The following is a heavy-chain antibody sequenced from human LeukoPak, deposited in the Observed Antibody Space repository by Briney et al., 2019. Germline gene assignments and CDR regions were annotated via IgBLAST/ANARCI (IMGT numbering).Heavy chain of an antibody. V-gene: IGHV3-30*18. D-gene: IGHD2-2*01. Sequence: PGRSLRLFCAASGFTLHNYGMHWVRHAPGKGLEWVAVISYDGSNKYYADSVKGRFTISRDNSRNTLYLQMNSLRAEDTAVYYCAKDPGVVPAHYFDYWGQGTLVTVSS. CDR1: GFTLHNYG. J-gene: IGHJ4*02. CDR2: ISYDGSNK. CDR3: AKDPGVVPAHYFDY.